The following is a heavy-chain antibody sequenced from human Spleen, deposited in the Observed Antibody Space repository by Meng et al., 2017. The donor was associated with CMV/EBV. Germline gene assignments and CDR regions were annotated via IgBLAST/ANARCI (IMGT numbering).Heavy chain of an antibody. Sequence: ASVKVSCKTSGYTFTGYFIHWVRQAPGQGLEWMGWISTYNGNTNYAQRFQGRVTVTTDTSTGTAYMELRSLRSDDTAVYYCARTGVLITRYYYYGMDVWGQGTTVTVSS. CDR1: GYTFTGYF. J-gene: IGHJ6*02. CDR2: ISTYNGNT. CDR3: ARTGVLITRYYYYGMDV. D-gene: IGHD3-3*01. V-gene: IGHV1-18*04.